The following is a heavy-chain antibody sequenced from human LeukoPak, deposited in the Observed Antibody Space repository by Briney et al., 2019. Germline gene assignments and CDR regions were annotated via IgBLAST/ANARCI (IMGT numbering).Heavy chain of an antibody. D-gene: IGHD4-17*01. CDR2: ISGSGGNT. CDR3: AKVATTVTTLNWFDP. J-gene: IGHJ5*02. V-gene: IGHV3-23*01. Sequence: PGGSLRLSCAASGFTFSSYAMSWVRQAPGKGLEWVSGISGSGGNTYYADSVKGRFTFSRDNSKNTLYLQMNSLRAEDTAIYYCAKVATTVTTLNWFDPWGQGTLVTVSS. CDR1: GFTFSSYA.